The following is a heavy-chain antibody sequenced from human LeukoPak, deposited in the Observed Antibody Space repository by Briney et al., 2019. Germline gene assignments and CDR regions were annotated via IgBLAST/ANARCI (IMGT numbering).Heavy chain of an antibody. J-gene: IGHJ4*02. CDR3: ARDEDGNLDY. D-gene: IGHD1-14*01. CDR2: MKQDGSAK. Sequence: GESLKISCVASGFTFSTFWLAWVRQAPGQGLEWVANMKQDGSAKHYVDSVKGRFTISRDNAKNSLYLQMNSLRAEDTAVYYCARDEDGNLDYWGQGTLVTVSS. V-gene: IGHV3-7*01. CDR1: GFTFSTFW.